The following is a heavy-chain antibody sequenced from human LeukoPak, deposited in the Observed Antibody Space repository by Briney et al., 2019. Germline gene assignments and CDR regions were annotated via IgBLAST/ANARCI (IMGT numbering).Heavy chain of an antibody. CDR1: GGSFSGYY. CDR3: ARGDFGIAARPMGYFDY. CDR2: INHSGST. Sequence: SETLSLTCAVYGGSFSGYYWSWIRQPPGKGLEWIGEINHSGSTNYNPSLKSRVTISVDTSKNQFSLKLSSVTAADTAVYYCARGDFGIAARPMGYFDYWGQGTLVTVSS. J-gene: IGHJ4*02. D-gene: IGHD6-6*01. V-gene: IGHV4-34*01.